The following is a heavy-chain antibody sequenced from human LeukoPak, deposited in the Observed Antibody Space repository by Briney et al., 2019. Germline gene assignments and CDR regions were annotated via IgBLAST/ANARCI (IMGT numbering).Heavy chain of an antibody. V-gene: IGHV4-59*01. J-gene: IGHJ4*02. Sequence: SQTLSLTCTVSGVSISDYYWSWIRQPPGKGLEWGGYMNYSGNTKYNPSLQSPGTISLDTSKNHISPRLTSVAASDPAVFYCAREGRQDYVYFDYWGQGSLVTVSS. D-gene: IGHD4-17*01. CDR3: AREGRQDYVYFDY. CDR1: GVSISDYY. CDR2: MNYSGNT.